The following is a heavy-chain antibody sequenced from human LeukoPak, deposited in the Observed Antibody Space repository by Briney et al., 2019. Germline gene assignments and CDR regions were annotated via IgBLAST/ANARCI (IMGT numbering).Heavy chain of an antibody. J-gene: IGHJ2*01. D-gene: IGHD6-19*01. Sequence: SETLSLTCAVYGGSFSGYYWSWIRQPPGKGLEWIGEINHSGSTNYNPSLKSRVTISVDTSKNQFSLKLSSVTAADTAVYYCARVGAVAVIYWYFDLWGRVTLVTVSS. CDR2: INHSGST. CDR3: ARVGAVAVIYWYFDL. V-gene: IGHV4-34*01. CDR1: GGSFSGYY.